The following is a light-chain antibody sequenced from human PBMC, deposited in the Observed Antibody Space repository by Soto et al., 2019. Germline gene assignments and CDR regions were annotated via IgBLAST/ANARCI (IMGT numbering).Light chain of an antibody. V-gene: IGKV3-20*01. CDR3: QKYGSSRA. CDR2: GAS. Sequence: EVVLTQSPGTLSSSPGERATLSCRASQSISSNYLAWYQQKPGQAPRLLIYGASSRATGIPDRFSGSGSGTDFTLTISRLEPEDFAVYYCQKYGSSRAFGQGTKVDIK. CDR1: QSISSNY. J-gene: IGKJ1*01.